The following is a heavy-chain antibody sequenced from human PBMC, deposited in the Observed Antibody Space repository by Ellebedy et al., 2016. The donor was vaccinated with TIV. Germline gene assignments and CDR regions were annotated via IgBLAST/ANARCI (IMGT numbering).Heavy chain of an antibody. CDR1: GFTSSRFW. CDR3: ARDTVAVPDGDTFDF. CDR2: IKYDEIEK. Sequence: PGGSLRLSCAASGFTSSRFWMGWIRQAPGKGLEWVAHIKYDEIEKYYANSVKGRFTISRDNARNSLYLQMKSLRVDDTAMYYCARDTVAVPDGDTFDFWGQGTMVTVST. V-gene: IGHV3-7*04. D-gene: IGHD2-2*01. J-gene: IGHJ3*01.